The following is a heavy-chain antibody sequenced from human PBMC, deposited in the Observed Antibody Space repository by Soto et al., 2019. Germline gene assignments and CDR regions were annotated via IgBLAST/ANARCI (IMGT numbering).Heavy chain of an antibody. CDR1: GGSMSGQH. CDR2: HHSDST. CDR3: ATYSVGEGGRGY. J-gene: IGHJ4*02. D-gene: IGHD5-12*01. Sequence: QVQLQESGPGLVKPSETLSLTCTVSGGSMSGQHWSWIRQPPGKGLEWIGHHSDSTNHNPSLKSRVTISTDPSKNQFSLKLSSVTAADTAVYYCATYSVGEGGRGYWGQGTLVTVSS. V-gene: IGHV4-4*09.